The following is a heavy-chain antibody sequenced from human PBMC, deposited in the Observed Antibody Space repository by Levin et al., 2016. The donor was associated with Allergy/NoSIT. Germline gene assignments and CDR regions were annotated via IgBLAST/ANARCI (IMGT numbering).Heavy chain of an antibody. D-gene: IGHD6-19*01. CDR3: TRGGGSGWPHFDY. Sequence: VRQMPGKGLEWVGFIRSKAYGGTTEYAASVKGRFTISRDDSKSIAYLQMNSLKTEDTAVYYCTRGGGSGWPHFDYWGQGTLVTVSS. CDR2: IRSKAYGGTT. V-gene: IGHV3-49*02. J-gene: IGHJ4*02.